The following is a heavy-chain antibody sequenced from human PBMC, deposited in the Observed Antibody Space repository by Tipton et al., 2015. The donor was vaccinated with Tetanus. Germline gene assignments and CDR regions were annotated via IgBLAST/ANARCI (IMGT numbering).Heavy chain of an antibody. V-gene: IGHV4-39*01. CDR2: IYYSGST. CDR1: GGSITGNDYF. CDR3: ARQDTLNYYYVGYFHD. D-gene: IGHD3-22*01. Sequence: VKPSETLSLTCSVSGGSITGNDYFWGWIRQAPGKGLEWIGIIYYSGSTYYNASLRSRVTISVDTSKNQFSLQLRSVTTADTAVYYCARQDTLNYYYVGYFHDWGQGTLVTVSS. J-gene: IGHJ1*01.